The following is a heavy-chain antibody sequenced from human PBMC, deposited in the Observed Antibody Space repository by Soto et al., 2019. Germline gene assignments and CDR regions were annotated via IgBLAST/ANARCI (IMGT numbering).Heavy chain of an antibody. CDR2: INPSGGST. J-gene: IGHJ4*02. V-gene: IGHV1-46*01. CDR3: TSEDVATGLV. CDR1: GYTFTSYY. Sequence: ASVKVSCKASGYTFTSYYMHWVRQAPGQRLEWMGRINPSGGSTSYAQKFHKRVTLTRDTSTSTVYMELRSLTFEDTAIYYCTSEDVATGLVWGPGSLVTVSS. D-gene: IGHD5-12*01.